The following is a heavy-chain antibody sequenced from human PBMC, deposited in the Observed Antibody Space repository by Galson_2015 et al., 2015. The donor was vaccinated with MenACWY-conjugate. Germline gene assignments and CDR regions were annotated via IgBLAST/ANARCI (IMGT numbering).Heavy chain of an antibody. J-gene: IGHJ6*03. CDR1: GFTVSTNY. CDR2: IYAGGST. D-gene: IGHD3-10*01. Sequence: SLRLSCAATGFTVSTNYMSWVRQAPGKELECVSVIYAGGSTYYTDSAKGRFTVSSDNSNNTVHLQMNSLRVEDTAVDYCARAISRRGSGHFPPDLMDVWGKGTTVTVSS. V-gene: IGHV3-53*01. CDR3: ARAISRRGSGHFPPDLMDV.